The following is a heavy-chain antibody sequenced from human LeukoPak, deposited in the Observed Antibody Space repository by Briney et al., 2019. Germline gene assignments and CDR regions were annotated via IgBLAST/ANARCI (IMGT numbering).Heavy chain of an antibody. CDR3: ARRLGSSYNWFDP. V-gene: IGHV4-38-2*02. D-gene: IGHD3-10*01. CDR1: GYSISSGYY. CDR2: IYHSGST. J-gene: IGHJ5*02. Sequence: SETLSLTCTVSGYSISSGYYWGWIRQPPGKGLEWIGSIYHSGSTYYNPSLKSRVTISVDTSKNQFSLELSSVTAADTAVYYCARRLGSSYNWFDPWGQGTLVTVSS.